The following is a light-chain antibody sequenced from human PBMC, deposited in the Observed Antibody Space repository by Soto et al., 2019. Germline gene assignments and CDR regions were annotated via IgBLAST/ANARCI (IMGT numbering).Light chain of an antibody. Sequence: QSVLTQPPSASGSPGQSVTISCTGTSSDVGGYNYVSWYQQHPGKAPKLIIYEVSKRPSGVPDRFSGSKSGNTAFLTVSGLQAEDEADYYCSSYAGSNNFGVFGTGTKLTVL. J-gene: IGLJ1*01. CDR1: SSDVGGYNY. CDR2: EVS. CDR3: SSYAGSNNFGV. V-gene: IGLV2-8*01.